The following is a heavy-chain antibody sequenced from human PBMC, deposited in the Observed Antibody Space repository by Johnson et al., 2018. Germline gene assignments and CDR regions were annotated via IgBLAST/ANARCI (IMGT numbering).Heavy chain of an antibody. D-gene: IGHD6-13*01. CDR3: AKDWEVAAVGTGGYFHH. V-gene: IGHV3-49*03. Sequence: VQLVQSGGGLVQPGRSLRLSCTASGFTFGDYAMSWFRQAPGKGLEWVGFIRSKAYGGTTEYAASVKGRFTISRDDSKSIAYLQMNSLRAEDTAVYYCAKDWEVAAVGTGGYFHHWGQGTLVTVSS. CDR1: GFTFGDYA. J-gene: IGHJ1*01. CDR2: IRSKAYGGTT.